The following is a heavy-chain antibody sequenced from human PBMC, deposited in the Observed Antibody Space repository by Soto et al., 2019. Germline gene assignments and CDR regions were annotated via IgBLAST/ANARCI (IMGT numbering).Heavy chain of an antibody. CDR3: ARLALAAILPMNWFDP. D-gene: IGHD2-2*01. CDR1: GYSFTSYW. V-gene: IGHV5-51*01. Sequence: PGESLKISCKGSGYSFTSYWIGWVRQMPGKGLEWMGIIYPGDSDTRYSPSFQGQVTISADKSISTAYLQWSSLKASDTAMYYCARLALAAILPMNWFDPWGQGTLVTVSS. J-gene: IGHJ5*02. CDR2: IYPGDSDT.